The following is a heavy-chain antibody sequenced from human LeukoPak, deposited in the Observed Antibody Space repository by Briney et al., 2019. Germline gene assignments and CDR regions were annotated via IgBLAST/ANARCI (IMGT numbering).Heavy chain of an antibody. CDR1: GFTFSSYW. J-gene: IGHJ2*01. CDR3: ARDGMVYAKGNYFDL. D-gene: IGHD2-8*01. V-gene: IGHV3-74*01. CDR2: INSDGSST. Sequence: GGSLRLSCAASGFTFSSYWMHWVRQAPGKGLVWVSRINSDGSSTSYADSVKGRFTISSDNSKNTLYLQMNSLRPEDTAVYFCARDGMVYAKGNYFDLWGRGTLVTVSS.